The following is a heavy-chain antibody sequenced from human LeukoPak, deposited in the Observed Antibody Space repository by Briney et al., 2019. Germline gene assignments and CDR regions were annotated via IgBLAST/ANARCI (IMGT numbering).Heavy chain of an antibody. CDR2: IYYSGST. CDR1: GFTFSDYY. Sequence: GSLRLSCAASGFTFSDYYMSWIRQAPGKGLEWIGSIYYSGSTYYNPSLKSRVTISVDTSKNQFSLKLSSVTAADTAVYYCATHYDSPPDYWGQGTLVTVSS. D-gene: IGHD4-17*01. J-gene: IGHJ4*02. V-gene: IGHV4-59*05. CDR3: ATHYDSPPDY.